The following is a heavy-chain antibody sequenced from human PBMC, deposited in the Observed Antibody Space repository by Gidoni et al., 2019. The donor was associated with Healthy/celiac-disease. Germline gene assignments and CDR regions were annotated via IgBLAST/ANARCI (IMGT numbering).Heavy chain of an antibody. CDR1: GYTFTSYA. D-gene: IGHD3-3*01. Sequence: QVQLVQSGAEVKKPGASVKVSCTASGYTFTSYAMHWVRQAPGQRLEWMGWINAGNGNTKYSQKFQGRVTITRDTSASTAYMELSSLRSEDTAVYYCARGNGLRFLEWFGTFDYWGQGTLVTVSS. CDR3: ARGNGLRFLEWFGTFDY. J-gene: IGHJ4*02. CDR2: INAGNGNT. V-gene: IGHV1-3*01.